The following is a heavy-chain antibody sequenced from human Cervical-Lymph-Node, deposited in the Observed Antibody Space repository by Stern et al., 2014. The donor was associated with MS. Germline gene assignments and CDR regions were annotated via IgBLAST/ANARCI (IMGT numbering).Heavy chain of an antibody. CDR1: GYTFTSDD. V-gene: IGHV1-8*01. CDR3: PKAWDS. Sequence: QVQLVQSGAEVKKPGASVKVSCKTSGYTFTSDDINWVRQASVQGLEWMGWMNPDSGDTGYAQKFQGRLTITRDTSISTAYMELTTLRSEDTAVYYCPKAWDSWGQGTLVIVSS. CDR2: MNPDSGDT. J-gene: IGHJ4*02.